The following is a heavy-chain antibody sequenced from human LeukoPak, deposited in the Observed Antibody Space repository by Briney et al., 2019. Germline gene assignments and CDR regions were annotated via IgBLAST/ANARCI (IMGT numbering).Heavy chain of an antibody. J-gene: IGHJ4*02. CDR1: GYTLTELS. CDR3: ATKTYYYDSSGYLSLPDY. CDR2: FDPEDGET. D-gene: IGHD3-22*01. Sequence: ASVKVSCKVSGYTLTELSMHWVRQAPGKGLEWMGGFDPEDGETIYAQKFQGRVTVTEDTSTDTAYMELSSLRSEDTAVYYCATKTYYYDSSGYLSLPDYWGQGTLVTVSS. V-gene: IGHV1-24*01.